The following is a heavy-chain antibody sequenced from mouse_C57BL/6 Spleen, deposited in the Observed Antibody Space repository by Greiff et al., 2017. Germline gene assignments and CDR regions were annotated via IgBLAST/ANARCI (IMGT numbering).Heavy chain of an antibody. CDR1: GYTFTSYW. J-gene: IGHJ4*01. D-gene: IGHD2-2*01. CDR2: IDPSDSYT. V-gene: IGHV1-69*01. CDR3: AKGVTGAMDY. Sequence: QVQLQQPGAELVMPGASVKLSCKASGYTFTSYWMHWVQQRPGKGLEWIGEIDPSDSYTNYNQKFKGKSTLTVDKSSSTAYMQLSSLTSEDSAVYYCAKGVTGAMDYWGQGTSVTVSS.